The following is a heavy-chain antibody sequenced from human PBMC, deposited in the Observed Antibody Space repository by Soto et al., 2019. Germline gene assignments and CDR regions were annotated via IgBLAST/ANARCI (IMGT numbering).Heavy chain of an antibody. D-gene: IGHD3-9*01. CDR3: ARGVLRYFDWLTHNWFDP. J-gene: IGHJ5*02. CDR1: GVSISSPNFY. Sequence: SETLSLTCTVSGVSISSPNFYWSWIRQPPGKGLEWIGYIYHSGSTYYNPSLKSRVTISVDRSKNQFSLKLSSVTAADTAVYYCARGVLRYFDWLTHNWFDPWGQGTLVTVSS. CDR2: IYHSGST. V-gene: IGHV4-30-2*01.